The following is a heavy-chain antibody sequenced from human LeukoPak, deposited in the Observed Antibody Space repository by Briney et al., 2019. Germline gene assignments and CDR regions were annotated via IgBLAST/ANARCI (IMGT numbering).Heavy chain of an antibody. D-gene: IGHD3-10*01. J-gene: IGHJ3*02. Sequence: GGPLRLSCAASGFTFSSYAMSWVRQAPGKGLEWVSAISGSGGSTYYADSVKGRFTISRDNSKNTLYLQMNSLRAEDTAVYYCARGAMVRGASHDAFDIWGQGTMVTVSS. CDR3: ARGAMVRGASHDAFDI. V-gene: IGHV3-23*01. CDR2: ISGSGGST. CDR1: GFTFSSYA.